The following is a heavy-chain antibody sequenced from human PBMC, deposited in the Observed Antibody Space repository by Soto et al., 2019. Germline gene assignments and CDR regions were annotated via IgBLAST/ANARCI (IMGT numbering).Heavy chain of an antibody. CDR2: ISYDGSNK. V-gene: IGHV3-30-3*01. J-gene: IGHJ5*02. Sequence: ESGGGVVQPGRSLRLSCAASGFTFSSYAMHWVRQAPGKGLEWVAVISYDGSNKYYADSVKGRFTISRDNSKNTLYLQMNSLRAEDTAVYYCARDRVPEFDPWGQGTLVTVSS. CDR1: GFTFSSYA. CDR3: ARDRVPEFDP.